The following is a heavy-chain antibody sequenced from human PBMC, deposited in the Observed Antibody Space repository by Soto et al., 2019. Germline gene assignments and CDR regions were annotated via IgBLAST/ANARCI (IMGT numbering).Heavy chain of an antibody. Sequence: PGGSLRLSCAASGFTFSSYWMSWVRQAPGKGLEWVANIKQDGSEKYYVDSVKGRFTISRDNAKNSLYLQMNSLRAEDTAVYYCARPDESHRDYCDNRKDHCCPGRRVTVPS. CDR3: ARPDESHRDYCDNRKDH. CDR2: IKQDGSEK. J-gene: IGHJ6*02. V-gene: IGHV3-7*01. CDR1: GFTFSSYW.